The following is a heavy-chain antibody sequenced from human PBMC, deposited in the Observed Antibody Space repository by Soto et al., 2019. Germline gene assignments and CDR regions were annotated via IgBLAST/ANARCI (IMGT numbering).Heavy chain of an antibody. CDR2: ISYDGSNK. J-gene: IGHJ6*02. CDR1: GFTFSSYA. CDR3: ARDLAHDYYGMDV. V-gene: IGHV3-30-3*01. Sequence: GGSLRLSCAASGFTFSSYAMHWVRQAPGKGLEWVAVISYDGSNKYYAHTVKGRFTISRDNSKNTLYLQMNSLRAEDTAVYYCARDLAHDYYGMDVWGQGTTVTVSS.